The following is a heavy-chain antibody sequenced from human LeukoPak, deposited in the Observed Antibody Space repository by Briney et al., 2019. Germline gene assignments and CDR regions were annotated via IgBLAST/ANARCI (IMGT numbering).Heavy chain of an antibody. V-gene: IGHV3-7*01. CDR1: GFTFSSYW. Sequence: PGGSLRLSCAASGFTFSSYWMSWVRQAPGKGLEWVANINQDGREKYYVGSVKGRFTISRDNAESSVYLQMNSLRAEDTAVYYCARDLTTAMVTPNFDYWGQGTLVTVSS. CDR3: ARDLTTAMVTPNFDY. D-gene: IGHD5-18*01. J-gene: IGHJ4*02. CDR2: INQDGREK.